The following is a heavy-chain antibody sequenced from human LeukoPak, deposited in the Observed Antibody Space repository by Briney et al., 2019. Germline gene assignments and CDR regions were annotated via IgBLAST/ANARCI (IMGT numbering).Heavy chain of an antibody. V-gene: IGHV3-30*02. Sequence: GGSLRLSCAASGFTFSGCGMHWVRHAPGKGLEWVAFIWYDGRDKYYVDSVKGRFTISRDNSKNTLYLQMNSLRAEDTAMYYCAKDPYSYGSYFDYWGQGTLVTVSS. CDR1: GFTFSGCG. CDR2: IWYDGRDK. CDR3: AKDPYSYGSYFDY. D-gene: IGHD5-18*01. J-gene: IGHJ4*02.